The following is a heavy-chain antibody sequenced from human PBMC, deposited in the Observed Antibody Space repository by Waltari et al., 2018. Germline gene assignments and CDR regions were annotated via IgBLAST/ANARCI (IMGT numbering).Heavy chain of an antibody. CDR2: IWYDGSNK. D-gene: IGHD3-22*01. CDR1: GFTFSSYG. J-gene: IGHJ4*02. Sequence: QVQLVESGGGVVQPGRSLRLSCAASGFTFSSYGMHWVRQAPGKGLEWVEVIWYDGSNKYYADSVKGRFTISRDNSKNTLYLQMNSLRAEDTAMYYCAKDLYYYDSSGYYFDYWGQGTLVTVSS. CDR3: AKDLYYYDSSGYYFDY. V-gene: IGHV3-30*18.